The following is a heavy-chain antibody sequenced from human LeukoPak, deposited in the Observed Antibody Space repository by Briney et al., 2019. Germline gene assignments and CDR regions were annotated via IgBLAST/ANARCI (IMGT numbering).Heavy chain of an antibody. Sequence: SETLSLTCTVSGGSISSSSYHWGWIRQPPGKGLEWIGTIYYSGSTYYNPSLKSRVTISVDTSKNQFSLKLSSVTAADTAVYYCARADFWSGYWFDPWGQGTLVTVSS. V-gene: IGHV4-39*07. CDR2: IYYSGST. J-gene: IGHJ5*02. CDR1: GGSISSSSYH. D-gene: IGHD3-3*01. CDR3: ARADFWSGYWFDP.